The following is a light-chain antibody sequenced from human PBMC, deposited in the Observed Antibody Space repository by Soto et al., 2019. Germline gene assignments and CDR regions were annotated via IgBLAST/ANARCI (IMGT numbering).Light chain of an antibody. Sequence: SYELTQPPSVSVAPGQTARITCGGNNIRSKSVHWYQQKPGQAPVLVVYDDSDRPSGVSNRFSGSKSGNTASLTISGLQAEDEADYYCSSYTSSSTLDVVFGGGTKVTVL. J-gene: IGLJ2*01. V-gene: IGLV3-21*02. CDR1: NIRSKS. CDR3: SSYTSSSTLDVV. CDR2: DDS.